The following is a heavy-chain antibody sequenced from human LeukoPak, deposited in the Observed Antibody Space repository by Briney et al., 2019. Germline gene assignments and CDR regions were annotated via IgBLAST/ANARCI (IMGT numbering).Heavy chain of an antibody. CDR2: INPNSGGT. CDR3: ARGSVYDYVWGSYRSRYFDY. Sequence: GASVKVSCKASGYTFTSYDINWVRQATGQGLEWMGWINPNSGGTNYAQKFQGRVTMTRDTSISTAYMELSRLRSDDTAVYYCARGSVYDYVWGSYRSRYFDYWGQGTLVTVSS. CDR1: GYTFTSYD. J-gene: IGHJ4*02. D-gene: IGHD3-16*02. V-gene: IGHV1-2*02.